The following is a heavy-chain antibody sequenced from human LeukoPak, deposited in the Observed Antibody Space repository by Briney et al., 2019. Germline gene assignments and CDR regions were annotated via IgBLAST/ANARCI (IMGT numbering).Heavy chain of an antibody. J-gene: IGHJ5*02. CDR3: ARVVTMVRRVIRWVWFDP. CDR2: IYYSGST. CDR1: GGSISRYY. Sequence: PSETLSLTCTVSGGSISRYYWSWVRPPPGGGLEWIGYIYYSGSTNYNPCIKSRVTISVATSKNPFSLKLSSVNGAATDVYSCARVVTMVRRVIRWVWFDPWGQGTLVTVSS. V-gene: IGHV4-59*01. D-gene: IGHD3-10*01.